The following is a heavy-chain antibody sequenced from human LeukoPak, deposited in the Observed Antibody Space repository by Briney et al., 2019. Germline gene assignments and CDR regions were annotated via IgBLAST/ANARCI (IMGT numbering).Heavy chain of an antibody. CDR3: AKNYDSSGYYVFYFDY. Sequence: GGSLRLSCAASGFTFNNYAMTWVRQAPGEGLQWVSSVIGNGGSTYHADSVRGRFTISRDNSKNTLYLQMNSLRAEDTAVYYCAKNYDSSGYYVFYFDYWGQGTLVTVSS. J-gene: IGHJ4*02. CDR1: GFTFNNYA. V-gene: IGHV3-23*01. CDR2: VIGNGGST. D-gene: IGHD3-22*01.